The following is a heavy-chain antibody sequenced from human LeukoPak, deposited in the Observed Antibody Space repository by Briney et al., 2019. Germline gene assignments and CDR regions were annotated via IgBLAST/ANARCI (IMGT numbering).Heavy chain of an antibody. D-gene: IGHD2-2*01. CDR2: INYSGST. J-gene: IGHJ5*02. CDR1: GGSFSGFY. CDR3: ARLGGCSSISCYVHWFDP. Sequence: ASETLSLTCAVYGGSFSGFYWSWIRQPPGKGLEWIGEINYSGSTNCNPSLKSRVTISVDTSKNQFSLKLSSATAADTAVYYCARLGGCSSISCYVHWFDPWGQGTLVTVSS. V-gene: IGHV4-34*01.